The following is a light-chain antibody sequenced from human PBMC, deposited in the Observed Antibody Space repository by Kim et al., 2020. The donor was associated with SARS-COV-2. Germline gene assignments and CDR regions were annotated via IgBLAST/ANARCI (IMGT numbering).Light chain of an antibody. J-gene: IGLJ2*01. CDR2: KDS. CDR3: QSADSSGTYVV. CDR1: ALPKQY. Sequence: YELTQPPSVSVSPGQTARITCSGDALPKQYAYWYQQKPGQAPVLVIYKDSERPSGIPERFSGSSSGTTVTLTISGVQAEDEADYYCQSADSSGTYVVFGGGTKLTVL. V-gene: IGLV3-25*03.